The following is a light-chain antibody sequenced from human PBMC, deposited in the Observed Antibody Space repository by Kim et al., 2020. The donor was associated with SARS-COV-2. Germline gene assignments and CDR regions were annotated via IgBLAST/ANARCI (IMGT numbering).Light chain of an antibody. CDR2: DAS. J-gene: IGKJ1*01. CDR1: QGISSN. V-gene: IGKV1-27*01. CDR3: QKCNGPPWT. Sequence: EAVGDRVTITCRASQGISSNVAWYQQKPGEVPQLLMYDASVLQSGVPSRCSGSGSVTDFTLTISSLQPEDAATYYCQKCNGPPWTFGQGTKVDIK.